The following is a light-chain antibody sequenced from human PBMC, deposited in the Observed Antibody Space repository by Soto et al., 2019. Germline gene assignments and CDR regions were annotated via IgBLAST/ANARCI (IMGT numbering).Light chain of an antibody. V-gene: IGLV2-11*01. Sequence: QSALTQPRSVSGSPGQSVTISCTGTSSDVGGYNYVSWYQQHLGKAPKLMIYDVSKRPSGVPDRFSGSKSGNTASLTISGLQAEDEADSYCCSYAGSYTHYVFGTGTKLTVL. CDR2: DVS. CDR1: SSDVGGYNY. J-gene: IGLJ1*01. CDR3: CSYAGSYTHYV.